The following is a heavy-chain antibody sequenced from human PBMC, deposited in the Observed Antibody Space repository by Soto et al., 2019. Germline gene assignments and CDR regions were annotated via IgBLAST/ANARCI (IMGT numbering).Heavy chain of an antibody. J-gene: IGHJ3*02. CDR1: GYTFTNYG. CDR3: ARDIYGGNCCDAFDI. Sequence: QAQLAQSGAEVKKPGASVNISCKASGYTFTNYGFIWVRQALGHGLEWVGWLSPYNGKTEYAQKFQGRVTMTRDKPTSTAYMELRSLRSDDTPVYYCARDIYGGNCCDAFDIWGQGTMVTVSS. D-gene: IGHD2-15*01. V-gene: IGHV1-18*01. CDR2: LSPYNGKT.